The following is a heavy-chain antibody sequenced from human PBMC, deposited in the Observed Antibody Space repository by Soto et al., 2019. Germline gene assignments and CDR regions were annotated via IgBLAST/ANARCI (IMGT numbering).Heavy chain of an antibody. J-gene: IGHJ6*02. CDR3: ARIPYHALGYYAMDV. CDR2: IYPGDSDT. V-gene: IGHV5-51*01. D-gene: IGHD2-2*01. CDR1: GYSFTSYW. Sequence: GEALKISCKGSGYSFTSYWIGWVRQMPGKGLEWMGIIYPGDSDTRYSPSFQGQVTISADKSISTAYLQWSSLKASDTAMYYCARIPYHALGYYAMDVWGQGTTVTVSS.